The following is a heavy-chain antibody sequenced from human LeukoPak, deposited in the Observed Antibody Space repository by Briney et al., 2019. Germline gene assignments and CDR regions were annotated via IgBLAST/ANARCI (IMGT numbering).Heavy chain of an antibody. D-gene: IGHD3-3*01. Sequence: PSETLSPTCTVSGGSISSYYWSWIRQPPGKGLEWIGYIYYSGSTNYKPSLKSRVTISVDRSKNQFSLKLSSVTAADTAVYYCARVTPYYDFWSGYPLYNWFDPWGQGTLVTVSS. J-gene: IGHJ5*02. V-gene: IGHV4-59*12. CDR2: IYYSGST. CDR1: GGSISSYY. CDR3: ARVTPYYDFWSGYPLYNWFDP.